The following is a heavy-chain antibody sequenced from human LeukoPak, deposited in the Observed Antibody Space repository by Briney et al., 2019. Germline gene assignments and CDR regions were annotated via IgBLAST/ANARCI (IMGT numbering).Heavy chain of an antibody. CDR2: ISAYNGNT. V-gene: IGHV1-18*04. CDR3: ARDLCSGGSCYALVWFDP. J-gene: IGHJ5*02. Sequence: ASVKVSCKASGYTFTSYGISWVRQAPGQGLEWMRWISAYNGNTNYAQKLQGRVTMTTDTSTSTAYTELRSLRSDDTAVYYCARDLCSGGSCYALVWFDPWGQGTLVTVSS. CDR1: GYTFTSYG. D-gene: IGHD2-15*01.